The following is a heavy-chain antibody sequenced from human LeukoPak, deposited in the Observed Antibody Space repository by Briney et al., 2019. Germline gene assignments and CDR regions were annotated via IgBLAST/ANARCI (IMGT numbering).Heavy chain of an antibody. D-gene: IGHD3-22*01. V-gene: IGHV4-34*01. CDR2: MYYRGST. CDR1: GGSFSGYY. J-gene: IGHJ4*02. Sequence: PSETLSLTCAVYGGSFSGYYWSWIRQPPGKGLEWIGSMYYRGSTYYNPSLKSRVTISVDTSKNQFSLKLSSVTAADTAVYYCARESANYYDSSAYYARDYWGQGTLVTVSS. CDR3: ARESANYYDSSAYYARDY.